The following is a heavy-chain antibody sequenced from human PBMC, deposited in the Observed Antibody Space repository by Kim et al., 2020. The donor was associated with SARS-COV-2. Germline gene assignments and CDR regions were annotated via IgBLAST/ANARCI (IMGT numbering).Heavy chain of an antibody. V-gene: IGHV3-9*01. J-gene: IGHJ2*01. CDR1: GFTFDDYA. Sequence: GGSLRLSCAASGFTFDDYAMHWVRQAPGKGLEWVSGISWNSGSIGYADSVKGRFTISRDNAKNSLYLQMNSLRAEDTALYYCAKSKLNDYGDLRGWRSPRGGYFDLWGRGTLVTVSS. CDR2: ISWNSGSI. CDR3: AKSKLNDYGDLRGWRSPRGGYFDL. D-gene: IGHD4-17*01.